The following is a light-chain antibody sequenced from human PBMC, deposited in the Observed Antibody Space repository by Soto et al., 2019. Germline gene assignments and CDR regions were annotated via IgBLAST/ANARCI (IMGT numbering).Light chain of an antibody. CDR1: QAISSY. Sequence: DIQLTQSPSSLSASVGDRVTITCRASQAISSYLAWYQQKPGKVPELLIYATSPLQSGAPSRFSASGSVTDFPLTIRSLQPEAFATYYCHTYNHAPTFGLGTKVEIK. J-gene: IGKJ4*01. CDR3: HTYNHAPT. V-gene: IGKV1-27*01. CDR2: ATS.